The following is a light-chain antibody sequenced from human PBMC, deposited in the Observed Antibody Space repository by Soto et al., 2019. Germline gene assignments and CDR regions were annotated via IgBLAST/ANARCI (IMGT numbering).Light chain of an antibody. J-gene: IGKJ1*01. CDR2: DAS. CDR3: QRYGSART. V-gene: IGKV3-20*01. CDR1: QSISSNY. Sequence: EIVLTQSPGTLSLSPGERATLSCRASQSISSNYLAWYQQKPGQAPRLLIYDASSRATGIPDRFSGSGSGTDFTLTIIRLEPEDVAVYYCQRYGSARTFGQGTKVEIK.